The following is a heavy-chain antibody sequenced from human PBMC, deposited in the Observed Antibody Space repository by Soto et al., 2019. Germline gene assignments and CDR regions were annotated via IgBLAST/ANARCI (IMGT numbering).Heavy chain of an antibody. CDR1: VYTFTSYA. CDR2: INAGNGNT. V-gene: IGHV1-3*01. Sequence: GASVKVSCKASVYTFTSYAMHWVRQAPGQRLEWMGWINAGNGNTKYSQKFQGRVTITRDTSASTAYMELSSLRSEDTAVYYCARSLSYYYDSSGQLPLDYWGQGSLVTVSS. CDR3: ARSLSYYYDSSGQLPLDY. J-gene: IGHJ4*02. D-gene: IGHD3-22*01.